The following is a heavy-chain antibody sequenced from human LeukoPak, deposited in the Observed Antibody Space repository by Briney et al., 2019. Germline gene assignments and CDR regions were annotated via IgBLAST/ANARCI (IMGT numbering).Heavy chain of an antibody. Sequence: SETLSLTCTVSGYSISSGYYWGWIRQPPGKGLEWIGSIYHSGSTYYNPSLKSRVTISVDTSKNQSSLKLSSVTAADTAVYYCARWLEPFDYWGQGTLVTVSS. D-gene: IGHD1-1*01. V-gene: IGHV4-38-2*02. CDR2: IYHSGST. J-gene: IGHJ4*02. CDR1: GYSISSGYY. CDR3: ARWLEPFDY.